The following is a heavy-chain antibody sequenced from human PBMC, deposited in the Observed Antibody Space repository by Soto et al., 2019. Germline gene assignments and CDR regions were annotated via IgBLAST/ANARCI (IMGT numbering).Heavy chain of an antibody. J-gene: IGHJ6*02. Sequence: EVQLVESGGGLVKPGGSLRLSCVASEFTFNIYSLSWVRQAPGKGLEWLSSISGSSSYIKYADSIKGRFTVSRDNSENSLDLQMNILRDEDTAVYYCARVTAVGATHCFYGMDVWGQGTAVTVSS. D-gene: IGHD1-26*01. V-gene: IGHV3-21*01. CDR1: EFTFNIYS. CDR2: ISGSSSYI. CDR3: ARVTAVGATHCFYGMDV.